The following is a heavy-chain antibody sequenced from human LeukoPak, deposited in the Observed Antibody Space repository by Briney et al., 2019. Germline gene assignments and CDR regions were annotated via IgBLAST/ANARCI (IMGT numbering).Heavy chain of an antibody. V-gene: IGHV4-4*02. Sequence: PSETLSLTCAVSGGSISSSNWWSWVRQPPGKGLEWIGEIYHSGSTNYNPSLKSRVTISVDKPKNQFSLKLSSVTAADTAVYYCARGRLARAPYFDYWGQGTLVTVSS. D-gene: IGHD3-10*01. CDR1: GGSISSSNW. J-gene: IGHJ4*02. CDR2: IYHSGST. CDR3: ARGRLARAPYFDY.